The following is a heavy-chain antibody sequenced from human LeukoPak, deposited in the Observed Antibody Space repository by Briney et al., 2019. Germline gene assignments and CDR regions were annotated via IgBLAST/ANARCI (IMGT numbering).Heavy chain of an antibody. Sequence: SETLSLTCTVSGGSISSYYWSWIRQPPGKGLEWIGYIYYSGSTNYNPSLKSRVTISVDTSKNQFSLKLSSVTAADTAVYYCARAPIKADVLRYFDWLYYFDYWDQGTLVTVSS. V-gene: IGHV4-59*01. D-gene: IGHD3-9*01. CDR3: ARAPIKADVLRYFDWLYYFDY. CDR1: GGSISSYY. J-gene: IGHJ4*02. CDR2: IYYSGST.